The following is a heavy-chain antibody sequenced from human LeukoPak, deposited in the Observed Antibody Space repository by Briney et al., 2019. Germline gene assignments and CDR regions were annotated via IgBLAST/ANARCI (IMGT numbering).Heavy chain of an antibody. Sequence: PSETLSLTCTVSGGSISSYYWSWIRQPPGKGLEWIGYIYYSGSTNYNPSLKSRVTISVDTSKNQFSLELSSVTAADTAVYYCARHRFNIAARRSYYYYGMDVWGQGTTVTVSS. CDR2: IYYSGST. J-gene: IGHJ6*02. V-gene: IGHV4-59*01. D-gene: IGHD6-6*01. CDR3: ARHRFNIAARRSYYYYGMDV. CDR1: GGSISSYY.